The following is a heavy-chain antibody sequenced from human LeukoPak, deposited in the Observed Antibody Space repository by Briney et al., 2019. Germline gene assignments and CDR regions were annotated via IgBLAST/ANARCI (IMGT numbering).Heavy chain of an antibody. CDR2: INHNGST. J-gene: IGHJ4*02. D-gene: IGHD3-10*01. V-gene: IGHV4-34*01. CDR1: GGSFSGYC. CDR3: AEGSGKARFDY. Sequence: SETLSLTCAVSGGSFSGYCMSWVRQAPGKGLEWIGEINHNGSTNYNPSLKSRVTISVDTSKNQFSLKLSSVPAADTAVYYCAEGSGKARFDYWGQGTLVTVSS.